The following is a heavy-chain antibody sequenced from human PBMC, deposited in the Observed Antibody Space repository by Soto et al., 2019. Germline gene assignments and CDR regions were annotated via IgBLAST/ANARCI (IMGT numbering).Heavy chain of an antibody. V-gene: IGHV3-7*01. D-gene: IGHD3-3*01. CDR2: IREDGGET. Sequence: EVQLAESGGDLVQSGGSLRLSCATSGFTFSDHCMTWVRQARGKGLEWVASIREDGGETHYVDSVKGRFTISRDNARKSRYLQMNSLRVEDTAVYYCDRHGETCVGNDCCRHFDSLGQGSLVSVSS. J-gene: IGHJ4*02. CDR1: GFTFSDHC. CDR3: DRHGETCVGNDCCRHFDS.